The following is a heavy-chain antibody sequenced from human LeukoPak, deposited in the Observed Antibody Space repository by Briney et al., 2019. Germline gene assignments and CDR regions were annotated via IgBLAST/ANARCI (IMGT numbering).Heavy chain of an antibody. V-gene: IGHV4-34*01. CDR2: INHSGST. CDR1: GGSFSGYY. J-gene: IGHJ4*02. D-gene: IGHD1-26*01. Sequence: SETLSLTCAVYGGSFSGYYWSWIRQPPGKGLEWIGEINHSGSTNYNPSLKSRVTISVDTSKNQFSLKLSSVTAADTAVYYCARELGATEPFDYWGQGTLVTVSS. CDR3: ARELGATEPFDY.